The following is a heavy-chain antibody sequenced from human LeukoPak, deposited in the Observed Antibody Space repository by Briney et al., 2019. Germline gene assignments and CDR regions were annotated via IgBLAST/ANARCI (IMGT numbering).Heavy chain of an antibody. CDR2: ISGSGGST. Sequence: GGSLRLSCAASGFTFSSYAMSWVRQAPGKGLEWVSAISGSGGSTYYADSVKGRFTISRDNSKNTLYLQMNSLRAEDTAVYYCAKGPCSGGSCYGHYFDYWGQGTLVTVSS. CDR3: AKGPCSGGSCYGHYFDY. J-gene: IGHJ4*02. D-gene: IGHD2-15*01. CDR1: GFTFSSYA. V-gene: IGHV3-23*01.